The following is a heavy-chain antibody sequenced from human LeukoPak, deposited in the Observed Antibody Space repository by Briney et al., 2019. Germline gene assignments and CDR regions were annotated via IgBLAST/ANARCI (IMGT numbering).Heavy chain of an antibody. J-gene: IGHJ4*02. CDR3: ARGAGITMVRGVIWGYYDY. V-gene: IGHV4-30-2*01. CDR1: GGSISSGGYS. D-gene: IGHD3-10*01. CDR2: IYHSGST. Sequence: SQTPSLTCAVSGGSISSGGYSWSWIRQPPGKGLEWIGYIYHSGSTYYNPSLKSRVTISVDRSKNQFSLKLSSVTAADTAVYYCARGAGITMVRGVIWGYYDYWGQGTLVTVSS.